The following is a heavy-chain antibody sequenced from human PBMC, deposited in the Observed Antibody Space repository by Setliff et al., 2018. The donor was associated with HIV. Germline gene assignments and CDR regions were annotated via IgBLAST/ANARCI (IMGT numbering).Heavy chain of an antibody. J-gene: IGHJ6*02. Sequence: PSETLSLTCNVSGASISSYYWTWIRQSPGNRLEWLGYITDSGNTNYNPSLRRRVTISADTSKNQVSLRLRSVTAADTAVYYCARETQQSYNIVTDYNYYYGIDVWGQGTTVTVSS. CDR2: ITDSGNT. V-gene: IGHV4-59*01. CDR3: ARETQQSYNIVTDYNYYYGIDV. D-gene: IGHD3-9*01. CDR1: GASISSYY.